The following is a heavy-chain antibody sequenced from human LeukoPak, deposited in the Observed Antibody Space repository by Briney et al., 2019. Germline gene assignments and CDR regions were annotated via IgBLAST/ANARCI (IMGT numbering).Heavy chain of an antibody. J-gene: IGHJ4*02. CDR3: AKAELGVDTFFDY. Sequence: GGSLRLSCAASGFTVSSNYMSWVRQAPGKGLEWVPVIYSGGSTYYADSVKGRFTISRDNSKNTLYLQMNSLRAEDTAFYYCAKAELGVDTFFDYWGQGTLVTVSS. CDR1: GFTVSSNY. V-gene: IGHV3-53*01. D-gene: IGHD3-3*01. CDR2: IYSGGST.